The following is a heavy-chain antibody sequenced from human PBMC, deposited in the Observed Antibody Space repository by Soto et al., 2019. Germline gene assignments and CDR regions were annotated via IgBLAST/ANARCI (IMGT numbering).Heavy chain of an antibody. CDR1: GYTFATYW. D-gene: IGHD2-2*02. CDR2: IYPADSET. CDR3: ARTYCTSPSCYNNWFDP. J-gene: IGHJ5*02. V-gene: IGHV5-51*01. Sequence: PGESLKISCKGSGYTFATYWIAWVRQMPGKGLEWMGIIYPADSETKYSPSFQGQVTISADKSIKTAYLQWSSLKASDTAMYYCARTYCTSPSCYNNWFDPWGQGTLVTVSS.